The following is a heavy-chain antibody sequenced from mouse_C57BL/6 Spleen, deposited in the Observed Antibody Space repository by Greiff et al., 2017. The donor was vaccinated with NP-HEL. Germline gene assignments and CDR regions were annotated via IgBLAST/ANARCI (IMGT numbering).Heavy chain of an antibody. CDR1: GYTFTSYW. J-gene: IGHJ3*01. D-gene: IGHD1-1*01. CDR2: IDPSDSET. Sequence: VQLQQPGAELVRPGSSVKLSCKASGYTFTSYWMHWVKQRPIQGLEWIGNIDPSDSETHYNQKFKDKATLTVDKSSSTAYMQLSSLTSEDSAVYYGAREGDYYGSSYGAYWGQGTLVTVSA. CDR3: AREGDYYGSSYGAY. V-gene: IGHV1-52*01.